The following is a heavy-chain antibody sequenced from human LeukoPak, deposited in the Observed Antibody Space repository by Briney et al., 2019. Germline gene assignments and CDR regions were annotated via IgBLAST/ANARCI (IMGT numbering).Heavy chain of an antibody. CDR3: AKGAPDFWSGPYGD. CDR2: ISGSGGST. J-gene: IGHJ4*02. D-gene: IGHD3-3*01. V-gene: IGHV3-23*01. CDR1: GFTFDDYA. Sequence: GGSLRLSCAASGFTFDDYAMSWVRQAPGKGLEWVSAISGSGGSTYYADSVKGRFTISRDNSKNTLYLQMNSLRAEDTAVYYCAKGAPDFWSGPYGDWGQGTLVTVSS.